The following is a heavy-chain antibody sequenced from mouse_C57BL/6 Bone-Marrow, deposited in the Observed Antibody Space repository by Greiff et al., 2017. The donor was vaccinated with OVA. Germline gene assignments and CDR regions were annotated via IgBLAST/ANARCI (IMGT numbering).Heavy chain of an antibody. CDR1: GFTFNTSA. J-gene: IGHJ4*01. Sequence: DVQLQESGGGLVQPKGSLKLSCAASGFTFNTSAMHWVRQAPGKGLEWVARIRSKSSNYATYYADSVKDRFTISRDDSQSMLYLQMNNLKTEDTAMYYCVSDWEGWAMDYWGQGTSVTVSS. CDR3: VSDWEGWAMDY. D-gene: IGHD4-1*01. V-gene: IGHV10-3*01. CDR2: IRSKSSNYAT.